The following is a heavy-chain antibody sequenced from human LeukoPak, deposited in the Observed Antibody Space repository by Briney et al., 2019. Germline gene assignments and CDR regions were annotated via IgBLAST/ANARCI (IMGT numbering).Heavy chain of an antibody. Sequence: GSLRLSCAASGFTVSSNYMSWVRQAPGKGLEWVSVIYSGGSTYYADSVKGRFTISRDNSKNTLYLQMNSLRAEDTAVYYCARARKSFDAFDIWGQGTMVTVSS. V-gene: IGHV3-53*01. CDR2: IYSGGST. CDR3: ARARKSFDAFDI. J-gene: IGHJ3*02. D-gene: IGHD1-14*01. CDR1: GFTVSSNY.